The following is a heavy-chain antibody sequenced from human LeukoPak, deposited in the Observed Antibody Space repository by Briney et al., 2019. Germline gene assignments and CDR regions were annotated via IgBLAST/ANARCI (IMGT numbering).Heavy chain of an antibody. CDR3: ARDFPDCSSTSCPVRSYYYYGMDV. D-gene: IGHD2-2*01. CDR2: INAGNGNT. Sequence: ASVKVSCKASGYTFTSYAMHWVRQAPGQRLEWMGWINAGNGNTKYSQKFQGRVPITRDTSASTAYMELSSLRSEDTAVYYCARDFPDCSSTSCPVRSYYYYGMDVWGQGTTVTVSS. J-gene: IGHJ6*02. V-gene: IGHV1-3*01. CDR1: GYTFTSYA.